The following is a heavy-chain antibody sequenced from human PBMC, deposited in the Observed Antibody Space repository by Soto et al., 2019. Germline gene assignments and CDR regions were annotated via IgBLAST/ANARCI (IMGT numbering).Heavy chain of an antibody. V-gene: IGHV1-46*03. CDR3: ARDSGSGSYRFDY. D-gene: IGHD1-26*01. CDR2: INPSGGST. J-gene: IGHJ4*02. Sequence: QVQLVQSGAEVKKPGASVKVSCKASGYTFTSYYMHWVRQAPGQGLEWMGIINPSGGSTSYAQKIQGRVATTRETSTSTVYMKLSSLRSEDTAVYCCARDSGSGSYRFDYWGQGTLVTVSS. CDR1: GYTFTSYY.